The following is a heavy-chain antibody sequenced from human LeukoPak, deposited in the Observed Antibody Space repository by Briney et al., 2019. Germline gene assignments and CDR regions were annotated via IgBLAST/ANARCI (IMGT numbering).Heavy chain of an antibody. Sequence: SETLSLTCTVSGGSISSYFWSWIRQPAGKGLEWIGRIYTSGTTNYNTSLKSRLTMSLDTSKNQFSLRLSSVTAADTAVYYCAREDPLVAARGLDYWGQGALVTVSS. CDR2: IYTSGTT. CDR1: GGSISSYF. J-gene: IGHJ4*02. D-gene: IGHD2-15*01. V-gene: IGHV4-4*07. CDR3: AREDPLVAARGLDY.